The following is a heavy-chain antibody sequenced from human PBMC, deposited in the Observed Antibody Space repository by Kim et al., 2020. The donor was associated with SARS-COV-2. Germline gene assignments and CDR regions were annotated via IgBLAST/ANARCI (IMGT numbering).Heavy chain of an antibody. CDR3: AGVRGV. CDR2: FSGGST. D-gene: IGHD3-16*02. Sequence: FSGGSTYYADSVKGRFTISRDNSKNTLYLQMNSLRAEDTAVYYCAGVRGVWGQGTTVTVSS. V-gene: IGHV3-66*01. J-gene: IGHJ6*02.